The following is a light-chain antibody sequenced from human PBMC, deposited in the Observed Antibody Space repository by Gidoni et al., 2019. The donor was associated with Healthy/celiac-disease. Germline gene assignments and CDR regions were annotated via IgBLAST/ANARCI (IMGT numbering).Light chain of an antibody. CDR1: QSVSSNY. CDR2: GAS. V-gene: IGKV3-20*01. CDR3: QQYGSSPIT. Sequence: EIVLTQPPGTLPLSPGERATLSCRASQSVSSNYLACYQQKPSQAPRLLIYGASSRATGIPHMCSGSGSGTDFTLTISRLEPEDFAVYYCQQYGSSPITFGQGTRLDIK. J-gene: IGKJ5*01.